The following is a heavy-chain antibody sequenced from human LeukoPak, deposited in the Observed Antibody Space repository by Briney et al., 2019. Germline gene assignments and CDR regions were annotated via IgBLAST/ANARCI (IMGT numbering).Heavy chain of an antibody. CDR3: AREGDSSGYLLY. CDR2: ISYDGSNK. J-gene: IGHJ4*02. CDR1: GFTFSSYA. V-gene: IGHV3-30*04. D-gene: IGHD3-22*01. Sequence: GGSLRLSCAASGFTFSSYAMHWVRQAPGKGLEWVAVISYDGSNKYYADSVKGRFTISRDNSKNTLYLQMNSLRAEDTAVYYCAREGDSSGYLLYWGQGTLVTVSS.